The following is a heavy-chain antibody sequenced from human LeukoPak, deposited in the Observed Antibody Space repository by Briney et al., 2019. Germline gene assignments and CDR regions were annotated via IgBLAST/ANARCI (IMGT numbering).Heavy chain of an antibody. Sequence: SETLSLTCTVSGGSISSSSYYWGWIRPPTGKGLEWIGSIYYSGSTYYNPSLKSRVTISVDPSNNQFSLKLSSVTAADTAVYYCARDYGDYPYYFDYWGQGTLVTVSS. J-gene: IGHJ4*02. CDR1: GGSISSSSYY. CDR3: ARDYGDYPYYFDY. D-gene: IGHD4-17*01. CDR2: IYYSGST. V-gene: IGHV4-39*07.